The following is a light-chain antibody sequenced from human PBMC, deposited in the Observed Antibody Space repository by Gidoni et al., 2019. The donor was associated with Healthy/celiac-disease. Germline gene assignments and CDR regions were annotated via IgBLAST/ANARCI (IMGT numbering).Light chain of an antibody. V-gene: IGLV3-21*02. J-gene: IGLJ2*01. CDR2: DDS. Sequence: SCVLTPPPSVSVAPGRTARITCGGNNIGSKSVHWYQQKPGQASVLVVYDDSDRPSGIPERFSGSNSGNTATLTISRVEAGDEADYYCQVWDSSSDHRVVFGGGTKLTVL. CDR3: QVWDSSSDHRVV. CDR1: NIGSKS.